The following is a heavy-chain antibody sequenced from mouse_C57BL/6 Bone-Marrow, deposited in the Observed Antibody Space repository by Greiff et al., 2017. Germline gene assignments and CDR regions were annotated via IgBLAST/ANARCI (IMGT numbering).Heavy chain of an antibody. Sequence: VQLKESGPELVKPGASVKISCKASGYAFSSSWMNWVKQRPGKGLEWIGRIYPGDGDTNYNGKFKGKATLTADKSSSPAYMQLSRLPSEDSAVYFCARNWDVGFAYWGQGTLVTVSA. CDR2: IYPGDGDT. CDR1: GYAFSSSW. CDR3: ARNWDVGFAY. V-gene: IGHV1-82*01. J-gene: IGHJ3*01. D-gene: IGHD4-1*01.